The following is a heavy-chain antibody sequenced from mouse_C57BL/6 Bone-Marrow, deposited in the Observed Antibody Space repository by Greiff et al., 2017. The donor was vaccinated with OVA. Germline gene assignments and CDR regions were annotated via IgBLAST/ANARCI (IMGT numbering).Heavy chain of an antibody. J-gene: IGHJ2*01. Sequence: VQLQQSGPELVKPGASVKISCKASGYTFTDYYMHWVKQSHGKSLEWIGDINPNNGGTSYNQKFKGKATLTVDKSSSTAYMELRSLTSEDSAVYYSAKGCYPDYWGQGTTLTVSS. CDR1: GYTFTDYY. V-gene: IGHV1-26*01. CDR3: AKGCYPDY. CDR2: INPNNGGT. D-gene: IGHD1-1*01.